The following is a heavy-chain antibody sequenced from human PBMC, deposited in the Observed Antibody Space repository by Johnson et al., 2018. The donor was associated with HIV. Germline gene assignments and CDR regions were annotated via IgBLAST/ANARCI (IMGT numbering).Heavy chain of an antibody. J-gene: IGHJ3*02. CDR1: GFTFSDYY. D-gene: IGHD3-22*01. V-gene: IGHV3-11*04. CDR3: AGRRDSSGYYYAWAFDI. CDR2: ISSSGSTI. Sequence: QVQLVESGGGLVKPGGSLRLSCEASGFTFSDYYMSWIRQAPGKGLEWVSYISSSGSTIYYADSVKGRFTISRDNAKNSLYLQMNSLRAEDTAVYYCAGRRDSSGYYYAWAFDIWGQGTMVTVSS.